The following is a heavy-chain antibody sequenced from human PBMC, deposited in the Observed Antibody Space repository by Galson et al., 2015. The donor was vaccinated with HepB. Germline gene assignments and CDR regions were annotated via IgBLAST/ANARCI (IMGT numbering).Heavy chain of an antibody. CDR2: VSESGRTG. Sequence: SLRLSCAASGFKISDYYMTWIRQAPGKGLEWVSHVSESGRTGYYADSVKGRFAISRDNANNSLDLQMNSLRGEDTAVYFCARVNATSGLDYWGRGTLVAVSS. J-gene: IGHJ4*02. CDR1: GFKISDYY. V-gene: IGHV3-11*01. D-gene: IGHD2-2*01. CDR3: ARVNATSGLDY.